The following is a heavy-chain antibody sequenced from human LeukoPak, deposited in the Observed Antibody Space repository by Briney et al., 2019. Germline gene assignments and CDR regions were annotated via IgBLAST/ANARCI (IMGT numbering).Heavy chain of an antibody. CDR2: IIPILGIA. CDR3: ARDPNTYYYDSSGYQAQTEIDY. Sequence: GASVKVSCKASGYTFTCYYMHWVRQAPGQGLEWMGRIIPILGIANYAQKFQGRVTITTDKSTSTAYMEVRSLRSEETGVDYCARDPNTYYYDSSGYQAQTEIDYWGQGTLVTVSS. D-gene: IGHD3-22*01. J-gene: IGHJ4*02. CDR1: GYTFTCYY. V-gene: IGHV1-69*04.